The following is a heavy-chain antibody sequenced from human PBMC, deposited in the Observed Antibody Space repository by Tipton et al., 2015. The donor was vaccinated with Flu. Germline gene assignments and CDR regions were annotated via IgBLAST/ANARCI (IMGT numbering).Heavy chain of an antibody. CDR1: GYSFSTEW. CDR2: IFPGDSRT. J-gene: IGHJ4*02. V-gene: IGHV5-51*03. Sequence: QLVQSGAEVKEPGKSLKISCKGSGYSFSTEWIGWVRQMPEKGLEWMGIIFPGDSRTTYSPSFQGPVTISVDKSINTAYLQWSSLKVSDTAMYYCVRPHLTYVIPAAVFFDYWGQGTLVTVSS. CDR3: VRPHLTYVIPAAVFFDY. D-gene: IGHD2-2*01.